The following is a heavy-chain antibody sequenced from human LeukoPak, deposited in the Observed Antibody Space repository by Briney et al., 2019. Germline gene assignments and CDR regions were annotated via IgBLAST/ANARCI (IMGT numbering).Heavy chain of an antibody. CDR3: ARADSSSWYRVYYYYYGMDV. D-gene: IGHD6-13*01. J-gene: IGHJ6*02. CDR2: INPNSGGT. CDR1: GYTFTRYY. V-gene: IGHV1-2*02. Sequence: ASVKVSCKASGYTFTRYYMHWVRQAPGQGLEWMGWINPNSGGTNYAQKFQGRVTITRDTSTSTAYMEMRRVRSDDTAVYYCARADSSSWYRVYYYYYGMDVWGQGTTVTVSS.